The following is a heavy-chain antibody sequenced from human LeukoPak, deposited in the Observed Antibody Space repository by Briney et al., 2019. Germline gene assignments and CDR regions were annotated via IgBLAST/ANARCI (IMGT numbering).Heavy chain of an antibody. CDR2: ISSSSYI. Sequence: GSLRLSCAASGFTFSSYSMNWVRQAPGEGLEWVSSISSSSYIYYADSVKGRFTISRDNAKNSLFLQMNSLRAEDTAVYYCARDPYIVATVALDIWGQGTMVAVSS. CDR1: GFTFSSYS. CDR3: ARDPYIVATVALDI. V-gene: IGHV3-21*01. D-gene: IGHD5-12*01. J-gene: IGHJ3*02.